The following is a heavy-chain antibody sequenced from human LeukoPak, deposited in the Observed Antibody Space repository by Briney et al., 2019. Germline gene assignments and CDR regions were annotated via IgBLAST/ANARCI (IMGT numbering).Heavy chain of an antibody. J-gene: IGHJ4*02. V-gene: IGHV3-48*03. CDR2: ISSSGSTI. CDR1: GFTFSSYE. CDR3: ASDLTGYSYGYGY. Sequence: GGSLRLSCAASGFTFSSYEMNWVRQAPGKGLEWVSYISSSGSTIYYADSVKGRFTISRDNAKNSLYLQMNSLRAEDTAVYYCASDLTGYSYGYGYWGQGTLVTVSS. D-gene: IGHD5-18*01.